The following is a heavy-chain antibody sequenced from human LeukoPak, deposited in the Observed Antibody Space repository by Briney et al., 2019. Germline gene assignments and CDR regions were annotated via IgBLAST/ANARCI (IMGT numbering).Heavy chain of an antibody. CDR2: ISSSGSTI. CDR1: GFTFGSYE. D-gene: IGHD3-22*01. J-gene: IGHJ5*02. CDR3: ASEFYDSSGS. Sequence: TGGSLRLSCAASGFTFGSYEMNWVRQAPGKGLEWVSYISSSGSTIYYADSVKGRFTISRDNAKNSLYLQMNSLRAEDTAVYYCASEFYDSSGSWGQGTLVTVSS. V-gene: IGHV3-48*03.